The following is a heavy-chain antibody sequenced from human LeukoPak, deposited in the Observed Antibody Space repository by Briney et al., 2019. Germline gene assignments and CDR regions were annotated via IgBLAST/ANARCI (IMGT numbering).Heavy chain of an antibody. CDR2: ISYSGST. V-gene: IGHV4-59*01. Sequence: SETLSLTCTVSGGSISSYYWSWIRQPPGKGLEWIGYISYSGSTNYNPSLKSRVTISIDTSKNQFSLKLRSVTAADTAVYYCARAVGDSGHGRYFDYWGQGTLVTVSS. CDR3: ARAVGDSGHGRYFDY. CDR1: GGSISSYY. D-gene: IGHD5-12*01. J-gene: IGHJ4*02.